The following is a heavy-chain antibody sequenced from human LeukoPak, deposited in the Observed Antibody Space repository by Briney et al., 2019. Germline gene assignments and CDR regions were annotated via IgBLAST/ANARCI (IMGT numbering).Heavy chain of an antibody. Sequence: GGSLRLSCAASGFTFSSYWMSWVRQAPGKGLEWVANIKQDGSEKYYVDSVKGRFTISRDNAKNSLYLQMNSLRAEDTAVYYCARSDTGLEWGRNWFDLWGQGTLVTVSS. CDR2: IKQDGSEK. D-gene: IGHD3-3*01. J-gene: IGHJ5*02. V-gene: IGHV3-7*01. CDR3: ARSDTGLEWGRNWFDL. CDR1: GFTFSSYW.